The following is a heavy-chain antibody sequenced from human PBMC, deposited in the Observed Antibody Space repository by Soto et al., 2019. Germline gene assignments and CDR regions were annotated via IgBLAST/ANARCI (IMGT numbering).Heavy chain of an antibody. D-gene: IGHD6-13*01. V-gene: IGHV3-30*18. CDR3: AKDYGPKAPYPYSNTHTDF. Sequence: QRQLVDSGGGVVQPGRSLRLSCEASGFSFSSYGMHWVRQAPGKGLEWVAVISDDGTFKDYADSVKGRFTISRDNSENTLCLQMNSLGPNDTAVYYCAKDYGPKAPYPYSNTHTDFWGLGTRVTVSS. CDR1: GFSFSSYG. CDR2: ISDDGTFK. J-gene: IGHJ4*02.